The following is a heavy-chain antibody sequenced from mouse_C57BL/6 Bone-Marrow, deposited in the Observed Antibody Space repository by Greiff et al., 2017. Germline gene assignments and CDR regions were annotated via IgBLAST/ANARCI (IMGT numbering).Heavy chain of an antibody. J-gene: IGHJ4*01. Sequence: EVQLQQSGAELVRPGASVKLSCTASGFNIKDYYMHWVKQRPEQGLEWIGRIDPEDGDTEYAPKVQGKATMTADTSSNTAYLQLSSLTSEDTAVYYCTYYYGSSPYYYAMDYWGQGTSVTVSS. CDR1: GFNIKDYY. D-gene: IGHD1-1*01. CDR3: TYYYGSSPYYYAMDY. CDR2: IDPEDGDT. V-gene: IGHV14-1*01.